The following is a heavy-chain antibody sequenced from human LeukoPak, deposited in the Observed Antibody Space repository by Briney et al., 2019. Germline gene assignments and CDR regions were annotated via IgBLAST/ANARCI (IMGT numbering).Heavy chain of an antibody. Sequence: GASVKVSCKASGYTFTGYYMHWVRHAPGQGLEWMGWINPNSGGTNYAQKFQGRVTMTRDTSISTAYMELSRLRSDDTAVYYCARNGKPWLVTSLFDYWGQGTLVTVSS. J-gene: IGHJ4*02. D-gene: IGHD6-19*01. CDR3: ARNGKPWLVTSLFDY. CDR2: INPNSGGT. V-gene: IGHV1-2*02. CDR1: GYTFTGYY.